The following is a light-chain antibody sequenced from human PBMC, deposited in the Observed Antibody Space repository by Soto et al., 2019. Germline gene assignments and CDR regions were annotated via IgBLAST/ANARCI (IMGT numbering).Light chain of an antibody. CDR1: RSNIGNNA. CDR2: NNN. Sequence: QSVLTQPPSASGTPGQRVTISCTGSRSNIGNNAVSWYQQFPGTAPKHLIYNNNQRPSGVLDRFSGSKSGTSASLAISGLQSEDEADYYCASWDDSLNARGVFGGGTKLTVL. CDR3: ASWDDSLNARGV. J-gene: IGLJ3*02. V-gene: IGLV1-44*01.